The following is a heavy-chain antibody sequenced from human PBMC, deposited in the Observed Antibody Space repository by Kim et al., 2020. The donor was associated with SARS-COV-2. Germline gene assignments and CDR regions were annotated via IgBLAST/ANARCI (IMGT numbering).Heavy chain of an antibody. Sequence: QKFQGRVTITADKSTSTAYMELSSLRSEDTAVYYCARGPLVVVAAGGMDVWGQGTTVTVSS. D-gene: IGHD2-15*01. CDR3: ARGPLVVVAAGGMDV. V-gene: IGHV1-69*04. J-gene: IGHJ6*02.